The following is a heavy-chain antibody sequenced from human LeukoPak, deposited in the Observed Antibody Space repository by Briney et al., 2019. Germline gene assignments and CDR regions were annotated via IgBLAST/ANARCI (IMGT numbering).Heavy chain of an antibody. CDR1: GLTFSKYA. Sequence: GGSLRLSCAASGLTFSKYAMSWVRQAPGKGLEWVSTISGSGGGTYNADSVKGRFTISRDNSQNTLYLQMNSLRAEDTAIYYCAKTGTDDGYSIYFDHWGQGTLVTVSS. CDR3: AKTGTDDGYSIYFDH. D-gene: IGHD5-24*01. V-gene: IGHV3-23*01. J-gene: IGHJ4*02. CDR2: ISGSGGGT.